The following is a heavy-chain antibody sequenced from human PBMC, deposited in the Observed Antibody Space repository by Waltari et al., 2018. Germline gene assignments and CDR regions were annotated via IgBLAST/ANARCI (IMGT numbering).Heavy chain of an antibody. Sequence: QVQLQESGPGLVKPSETLSLTCTVPGYPIRSGYYWGWLRQPPGQGLEWIGSIYHSGSTYYNPSLKSRVTISVDTSKNQFSLKLSSVTAADTAVYYCARDLALLRYFDGQNWFDPWGQGTLVTVSS. J-gene: IGHJ5*02. CDR2: IYHSGST. CDR1: GYPIRSGYY. V-gene: IGHV4-38-2*02. D-gene: IGHD3-9*01. CDR3: ARDLALLRYFDGQNWFDP.